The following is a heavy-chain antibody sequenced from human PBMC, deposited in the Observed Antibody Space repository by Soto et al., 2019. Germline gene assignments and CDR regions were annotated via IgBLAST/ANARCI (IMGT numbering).Heavy chain of an antibody. Sequence: EVQLVESGGGLVQPGGSLRLSCAASGFTFSSYEMNWVRQAPGKGLEWVSYISSSGSTIYYADSVKGRFTISRDNAKNSLYLQMKSLRAEDTAVYYCASIGGGRWVGAGYYGMDVWGQGTTVTVSS. D-gene: IGHD3-16*01. CDR1: GFTFSSYE. CDR2: ISSSGSTI. CDR3: ASIGGGRWVGAGYYGMDV. V-gene: IGHV3-48*03. J-gene: IGHJ6*02.